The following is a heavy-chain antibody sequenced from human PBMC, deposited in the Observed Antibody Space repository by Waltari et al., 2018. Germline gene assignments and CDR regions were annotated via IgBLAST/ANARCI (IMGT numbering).Heavy chain of an antibody. V-gene: IGHV4-38-2*01. CDR3: ARAPSALLLWHGFDI. CDR2: IYYSGST. D-gene: IGHD3-10*01. J-gene: IGHJ3*02. CDR1: GYSISSDYY. Sequence: QVQLQESGPGLVRPSETLSLTCVVSGYSISSDYYWGWVRQPPGKGLEWIGSIYYSGSTYYNPSLKSRVTISVDTSENQFSLNMRSVTAADTAVYYCARAPSALLLWHGFDIWGQGTLVSVSS.